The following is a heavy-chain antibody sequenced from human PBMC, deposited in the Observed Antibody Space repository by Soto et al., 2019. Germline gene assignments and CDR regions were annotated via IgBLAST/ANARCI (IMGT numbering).Heavy chain of an antibody. J-gene: IGHJ4*02. Sequence: SETLSLTCTVSGGSFSSGGYYWSWIRQLPGKGLEWIGYIYYSGSTYYNPSLKSRFTISLDTSKNQFSLKLSSVTAADTAVYYCARATSFSGHHGYWGQGTLVTVSS. CDR1: GGSFSSGGYY. CDR3: ARATSFSGHHGY. CDR2: IYYSGST. V-gene: IGHV4-31*03. D-gene: IGHD2-8*02.